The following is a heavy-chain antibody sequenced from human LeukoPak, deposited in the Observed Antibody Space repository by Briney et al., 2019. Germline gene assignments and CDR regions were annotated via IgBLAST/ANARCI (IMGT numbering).Heavy chain of an antibody. Sequence: SVKVSGKASGGTFSRYAISWVRQAPGQGLEWMGGIIPMFGIANYAQKFQGRVTTTADESTSTAYMELSSLRSEDTAVYYCARDRPYTGGWRGFDYWGQGTLVTVSS. D-gene: IGHD6-19*01. CDR1: GGTFSRYA. CDR2: IIPMFGIA. J-gene: IGHJ4*02. CDR3: ARDRPYTGGWRGFDY. V-gene: IGHV1-69*13.